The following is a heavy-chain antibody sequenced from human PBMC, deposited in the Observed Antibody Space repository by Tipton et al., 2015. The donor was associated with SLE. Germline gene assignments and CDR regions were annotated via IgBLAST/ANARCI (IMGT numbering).Heavy chain of an antibody. D-gene: IGHD3-3*01. J-gene: IGHJ4*02. CDR2: IYNSRTT. V-gene: IGHV4-39*07. CDR1: GGSISSSHQY. CDR3: ARGSSDSGDYELDY. Sequence: TLSLTCTVSGGSISSSHQYWGWIRQPPGKGLEWIGTIYNSRTTYYNPSLKGRVTLSVDTSRNQFSLKLSSVTAADTAVYYCARGSSDSGDYELDYWGQGTLVTVSS.